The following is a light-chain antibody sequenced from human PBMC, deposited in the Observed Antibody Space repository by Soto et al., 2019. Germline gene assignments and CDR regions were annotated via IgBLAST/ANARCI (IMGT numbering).Light chain of an antibody. CDR3: TSYSSSDIFYV. J-gene: IGLJ1*01. CDR1: SSDIGGYYY. CDR2: QVT. V-gene: IGLV2-14*01. Sequence: QSVLTQPASVSGSPGQSITIYCTGTSSDIGGYYYVSWYQHPPGKAPKLLIYQVTNRPSRVSNRFSGSKSGNTASLTISGLQADDEADYYCTSYSSSDIFYVFGTGTKVTVL.